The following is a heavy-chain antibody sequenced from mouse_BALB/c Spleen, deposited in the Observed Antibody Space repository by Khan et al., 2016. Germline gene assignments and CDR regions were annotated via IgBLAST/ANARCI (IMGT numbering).Heavy chain of an antibody. CDR2: ISYSGST. J-gene: IGHJ2*01. CDR1: GYSITSDYA. V-gene: IGHV3-2*02. Sequence: EVQLQESGPGLVKPSQSLSLTCTVTGYSITSDYAWNWIRQFPGNKLEWMGYISYSGSTSYNPSLKSRISITRDTSKNQFFLQLNSMTTEDTATYYCAREDEDYFDDWGQGTTLTVSS. CDR3: AREDEDYFDD.